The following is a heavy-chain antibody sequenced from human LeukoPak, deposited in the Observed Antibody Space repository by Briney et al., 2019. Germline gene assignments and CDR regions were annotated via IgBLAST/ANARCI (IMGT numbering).Heavy chain of an antibody. CDR2: FNPNSGDT. J-gene: IGHJ3*02. CDR3: ARDQMYYGSSPDAFDI. V-gene: IGHV1-2*02. Sequence: GASVKVSCKASGYTFTGFYVHWVRQAPGQGLEWIGWFNPNSGDTNYAQKFQGRVTMTGDTSIGTAYMELSGLRSDDTAVYYCARDQMYYGSSPDAFDIWGQGTMVTVSS. D-gene: IGHD3-22*01. CDR1: GYTFTGFY.